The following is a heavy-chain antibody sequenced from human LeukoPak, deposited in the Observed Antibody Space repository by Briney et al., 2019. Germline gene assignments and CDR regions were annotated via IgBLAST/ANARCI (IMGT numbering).Heavy chain of an antibody. J-gene: IGHJ6*03. CDR3: ARSHGGNSGRSEYYYYYYYMDV. CDR1: GGSNSSYY. D-gene: IGHD4-23*01. CDR2: IYYSGST. V-gene: IGHV4-59*01. Sequence: SETLSLTCTVSGGSNSSYYWSWIRQPPGKGLEWIGYIYYSGSTNYNPSLKSRVTISVDTSKNQFSLKLSSVTAADTAVYYCARSHGGNSGRSEYYYYYYYMDVWGKGTTVTVSS.